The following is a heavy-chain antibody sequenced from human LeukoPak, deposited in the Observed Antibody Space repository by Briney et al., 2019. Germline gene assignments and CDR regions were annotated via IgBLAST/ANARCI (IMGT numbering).Heavy chain of an antibody. Sequence: PSETLSLTCTVSGDSISSYYWNWIRQPAGKGLEWIGRIYTSGSTNYNPSLKSRVTISVDTSKNQFSLKLSSVTAADTAVYYCARGGYSSGWPLRFGGQGTLVTVSS. CDR3: ARGGYSSGWPLRF. J-gene: IGHJ4*02. CDR2: IYTSGST. V-gene: IGHV4-4*07. D-gene: IGHD6-19*01. CDR1: GDSISSYY.